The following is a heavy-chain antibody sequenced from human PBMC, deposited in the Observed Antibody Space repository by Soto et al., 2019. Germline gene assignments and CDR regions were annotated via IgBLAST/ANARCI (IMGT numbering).Heavy chain of an antibody. CDR1: GFAFGDFA. V-gene: IGHV3-49*05. CDR3: SRLPPEIYGAYDFPMDV. Sequence: EVQLVESGGGLVKPGWSLRLSCITSGFAFGDFAMIWYRQAPRKGLEWVGFITSKKYGGTPQYAASVKGRFSISRDDSKSISYVQMRKLKTDDTAVYYCSRLPPEIYGAYDFPMDVWGQGTTVTVSS. D-gene: IGHD4-17*01. CDR2: ITSKKYGGTP. J-gene: IGHJ6*01.